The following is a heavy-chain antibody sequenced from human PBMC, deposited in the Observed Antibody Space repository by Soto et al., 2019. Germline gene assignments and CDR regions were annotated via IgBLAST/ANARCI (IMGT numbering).Heavy chain of an antibody. CDR3: ARGGVGPGHYYYAMVV. CDR2: LAAASDT. V-gene: IGHV3-13*01. CDR1: GFTFSNYD. Sequence: EGSLRLSCSASGFTFSNYDMHCVRQAPGEGLERVSGLAAASDTYYPVSVQGRFTVSRDNAKKSLYLQMNSLRAGDTAVYSCARGGVGPGHYYYAMVVWDQETMDTV. J-gene: IGHJ6*02. D-gene: IGHD1-1*01.